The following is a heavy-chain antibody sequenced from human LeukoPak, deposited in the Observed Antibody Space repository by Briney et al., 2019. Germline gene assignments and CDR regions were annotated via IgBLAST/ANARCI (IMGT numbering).Heavy chain of an antibody. CDR1: GFVFNTYW. V-gene: IGHV3-74*03. D-gene: IGHD3-16*01. CDR2: ISADGAAT. CDR3: ARDTGEMFDP. J-gene: IGHJ5*02. Sequence: GGSLRLSCTASGFVFNTYWMHWIRQAPGKGLVWVAFISADGAATKYADSVKGRLTISRDNAKNTLYLQMNSLRVDDTAFYYCARDTGEMFDPWGQGTLVTVSS.